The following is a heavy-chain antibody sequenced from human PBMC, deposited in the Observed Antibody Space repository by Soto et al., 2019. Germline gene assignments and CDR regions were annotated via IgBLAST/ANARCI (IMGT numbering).Heavy chain of an antibody. CDR3: ARDEGDYGLDP. D-gene: IGHD4-17*01. J-gene: IGHJ5*02. CDR2: IYYSGST. V-gene: IGHV4-30-4*01. Sequence: SETLSLTCTVSGGSISSGDYYWIWIRQPPGKGLEWIGYIYYSGSTYYNPSLKSRVTISVDTSKNQFSLKLSSVTAADTAVYYCARDEGDYGLDPWGQGTLVTVSS. CDR1: GGSISSGDYY.